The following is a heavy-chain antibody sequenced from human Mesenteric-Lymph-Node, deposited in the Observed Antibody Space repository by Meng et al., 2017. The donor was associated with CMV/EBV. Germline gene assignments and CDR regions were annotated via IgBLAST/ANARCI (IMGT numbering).Heavy chain of an antibody. CDR3: VRDLRMGP. V-gene: IGHV3-74*01. J-gene: IGHJ5*02. CDR1: GFIFSSYW. CDR2: INPGGSIR. Sequence: LILSCTASGFIFSSYWISWVRQVPGKGLVWVSCINPGGSIRRYADSVKGRFSVSRDNAKNIVFMEMNSLRAEDTAMYYCVRDLRMGPWGQGTLVTVSS.